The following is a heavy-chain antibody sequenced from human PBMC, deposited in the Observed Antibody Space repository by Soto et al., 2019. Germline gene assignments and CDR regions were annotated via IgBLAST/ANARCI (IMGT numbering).Heavy chain of an antibody. CDR2: IIPIFGTA. J-gene: IGHJ4*02. Sequence: ASVKVSCKASGGTFSSYAISWVRQAPGQGLEWMGGIIPIFGTANYAQKLQGRVTITADESTSTAYMELSSLRSEDTAVYYCARETNYYDSSGYYYVSGFDYWGQGTLVTVSS. V-gene: IGHV1-69*13. CDR3: ARETNYYDSSGYYYVSGFDY. CDR1: GGTFSSYA. D-gene: IGHD3-22*01.